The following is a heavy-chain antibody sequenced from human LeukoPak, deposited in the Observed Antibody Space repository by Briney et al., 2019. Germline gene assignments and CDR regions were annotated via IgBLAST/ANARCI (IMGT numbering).Heavy chain of an antibody. D-gene: IGHD3-3*01. Sequence: GGSLRLSCAASGFTFNFYAMHWVRQAPGKGLEYVSTITSNGITTLYANSVKGRFTFSRDISKNTLYLQMGSLRAEDMAVYYCARDRAGGRTSITIFGVVIPRGGDDAFDIWGQGTMVTVSS. J-gene: IGHJ3*02. CDR3: ARDRAGGRTSITIFGVVIPRGGDDAFDI. CDR2: ITSNGITT. CDR1: GFTFNFYA. V-gene: IGHV3-64*01.